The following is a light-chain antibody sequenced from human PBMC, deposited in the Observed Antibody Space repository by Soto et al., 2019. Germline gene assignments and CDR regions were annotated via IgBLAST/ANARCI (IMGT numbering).Light chain of an antibody. V-gene: IGKV3-15*01. CDR3: QQYNNWPPT. J-gene: IGKJ5*01. CDR1: QSVRNF. CDR2: NVS. Sequence: MVRTPSPAAMSETPGDRATLTCRASQSVRNFVGWYQQKPGQAPRLLIYNVSTTATGIPARFSGSGSGTEFTLTISSLQSEDFAVYYCQQYNNWPPTFGRGARLEI.